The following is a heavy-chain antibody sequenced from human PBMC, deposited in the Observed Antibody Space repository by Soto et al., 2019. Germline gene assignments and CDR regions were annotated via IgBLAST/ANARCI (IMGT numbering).Heavy chain of an antibody. Sequence: PSQTLSLTCAISGDSVSSNSAAWNWIRQSPSRGLEWLGRTYYRSKWYNDYAVSVKSRITINPDTSKNQFSLQLNSVTPEDTAVYYCARAPLIVATPSFYYYYGMDVWGQGTTVTVSS. CDR2: TYYRSKWYN. V-gene: IGHV6-1*01. J-gene: IGHJ6*02. CDR3: ARAPLIVATPSFYYYYGMDV. CDR1: GDSVSSNSAA. D-gene: IGHD5-12*01.